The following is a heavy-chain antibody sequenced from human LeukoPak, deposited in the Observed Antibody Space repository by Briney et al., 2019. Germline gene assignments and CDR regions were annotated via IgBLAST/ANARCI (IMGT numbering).Heavy chain of an antibody. D-gene: IGHD1-26*01. CDR3: ARDIELSC. V-gene: IGHV3-23*01. CDR2: ISESGGNS. J-gene: IGHJ4*02. Sequence: PGGSLRLSCEASGFTFSDSAMSWVRQASGRGLEWVSLISESGGNSYYADSVKGRFTVSRDSSKNTLHLQMNSLRAEDTAVYYCARDIELSCWGQGTLVTVSS. CDR1: GFTFSDSA.